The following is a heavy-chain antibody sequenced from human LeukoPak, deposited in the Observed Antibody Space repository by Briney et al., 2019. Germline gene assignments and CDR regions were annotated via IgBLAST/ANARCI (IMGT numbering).Heavy chain of an antibody. CDR3: ARARVVVAATDGMDV. CDR2: IIPIFGIA. D-gene: IGHD2-15*01. Sequence: ASVKVSCKASGGTFSSYAISWVRQAPGQGLEWMGRIIPIFGIANYAQKFRGRVTITADKSTSTAYMELSSLRSEDTAVYYCARARVVVAATDGMDVWGQGTTVTVSS. V-gene: IGHV1-69*04. CDR1: GGTFSSYA. J-gene: IGHJ6*02.